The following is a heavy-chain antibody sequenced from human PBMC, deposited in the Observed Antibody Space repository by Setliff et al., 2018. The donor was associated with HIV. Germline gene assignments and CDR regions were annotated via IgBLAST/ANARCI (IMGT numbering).Heavy chain of an antibody. J-gene: IGHJ4*02. V-gene: IGHV1-69*08. CDR2: IIPILGRT. CDR1: GDTFNTHT. CDR3: ARDGWELDRGRADYFDY. Sequence: SVKVSCKASGDTFNTHTIGWVRQAPGQGLEWMGQIIPILGRTNYVQHFQGRVTMTADESTSTIYMELRSLRSEDTAVYYCARDGWELDRGRADYFDYWGQGALVTVSS. D-gene: IGHD3-10*01.